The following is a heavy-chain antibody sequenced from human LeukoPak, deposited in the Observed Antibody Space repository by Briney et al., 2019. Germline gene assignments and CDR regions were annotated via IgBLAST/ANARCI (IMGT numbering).Heavy chain of an antibody. CDR1: GFTFSSYW. D-gene: IGHD4-11*01. Sequence: GGSLRLSCAASGFTFSSYWMSWVRQAPGKGLEWVANIKQDGSEKYYVDSVKGRFTISRDNAKNSLYLQMNSLRAEDTAVYYCARGYGYLAAVTTGGEHDYWGQGTLVTVSS. J-gene: IGHJ4*02. V-gene: IGHV3-7*01. CDR3: ARGYGYLAAVTTGGEHDY. CDR2: IKQDGSEK.